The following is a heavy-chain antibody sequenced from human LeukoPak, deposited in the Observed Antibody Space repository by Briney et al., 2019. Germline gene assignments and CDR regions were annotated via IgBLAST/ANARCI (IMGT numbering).Heavy chain of an antibody. Sequence: PSETLSLTCTVSGVSISSGGYYWSWIRQPPGKGLEWIGYIYHSGSTYYNPSLKSRVTISVDRSKNQFSLKLSSVTAADTAVYYCARDRSFWGVRHEAVARRQAFDIWGQGTMVTVSS. CDR3: ARDRSFWGVRHEAVARRQAFDI. D-gene: IGHD6-13*01. CDR2: IYHSGST. CDR1: GVSISSGGYY. V-gene: IGHV4-30-2*01. J-gene: IGHJ3*02.